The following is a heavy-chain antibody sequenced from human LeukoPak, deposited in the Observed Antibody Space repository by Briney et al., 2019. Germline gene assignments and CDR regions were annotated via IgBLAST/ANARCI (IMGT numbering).Heavy chain of an antibody. Sequence: SGGSPRLSCAASGFTFSSYAMSWVRQAPGKGLEWVSAISGSGGSTYYADSVKGRFTISRDNSKNTLYLQMNSLRAEDTAVYYCAKVRAGTRGSVRWYWFDPWGQGTLVTVSS. V-gene: IGHV3-23*01. D-gene: IGHD6-13*01. CDR3: AKVRAGTRGSVRWYWFDP. CDR1: GFTFSSYA. J-gene: IGHJ5*02. CDR2: ISGSGGST.